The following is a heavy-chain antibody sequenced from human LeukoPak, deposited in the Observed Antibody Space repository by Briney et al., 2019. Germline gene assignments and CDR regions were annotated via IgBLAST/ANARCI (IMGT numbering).Heavy chain of an antibody. CDR2: LKPDGSDK. J-gene: IGHJ4*02. Sequence: GGSLRLSCAASGFXFSHNWISWVRQVPGKGLEWVANLKPDGSDKYHVDSVKGRFTISRDNAKNSLYLQMDGLRAEDTAVYYCATELQWSFYYWGQGTLVTVSS. CDR1: GFXFSHNW. CDR3: ATELQWSFYY. D-gene: IGHD2-15*01. V-gene: IGHV3-7*02.